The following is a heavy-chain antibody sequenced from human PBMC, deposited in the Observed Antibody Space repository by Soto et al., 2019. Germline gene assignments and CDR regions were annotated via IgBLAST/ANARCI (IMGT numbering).Heavy chain of an antibody. V-gene: IGHV3-21*01. CDR2: ITATSSFI. J-gene: IGHJ2*01. Sequence: EVQLVESGGGLVKPGGSLRLSCAASGFTFSSHSVNWVRQAPGKGLEWVSCITATSSFIYYADSVKGRFTISRDNAKHSLYLQMDSLRVEDTPVYYCARGAVVGIGYFDLWGRGTLVTVSS. CDR3: ARGAVVGIGYFDL. D-gene: IGHD6-19*01. CDR1: GFTFSSHS.